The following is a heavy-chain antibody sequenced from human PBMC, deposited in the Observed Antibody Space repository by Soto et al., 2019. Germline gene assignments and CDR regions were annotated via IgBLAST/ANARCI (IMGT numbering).Heavy chain of an antibody. CDR2: ISSNGGST. CDR1: GFTFSSYA. D-gene: IGHD3-10*01. V-gene: IGHV3-64*01. CDR3: ARDRSGPANDAFDI. J-gene: IGHJ3*02. Sequence: GGSLRLSCAASGFTFSSYAMHWVRQAPGKGLEYVSAISSNGGSTYYANSVKGRFTISRDNSKNTLYLQMGSLRAEDMAVYYCARDRSGPANDAFDIWGQGTMVTVSS.